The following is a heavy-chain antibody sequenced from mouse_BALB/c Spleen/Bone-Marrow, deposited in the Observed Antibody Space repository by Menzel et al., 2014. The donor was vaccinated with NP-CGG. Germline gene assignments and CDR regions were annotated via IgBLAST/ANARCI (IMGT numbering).Heavy chain of an antibody. CDR2: INPTTDYT. CDR3: ARDVDY. Sequence: VKLVESGAELAKPGASVKMSCKASGYTFSTYWMHRVKQRPGQGLEWIGYINPTTDYTEYNQKFKDKATLTADRSSSTAYMQLSSLTSEDSAVYYCARDVDYWGQGTTLTVSS. J-gene: IGHJ2*01. V-gene: IGHV1-7*01. CDR1: GYTFSTYW.